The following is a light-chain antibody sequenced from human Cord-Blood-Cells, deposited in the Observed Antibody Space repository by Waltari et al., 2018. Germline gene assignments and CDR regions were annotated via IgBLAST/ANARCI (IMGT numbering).Light chain of an antibody. J-gene: IGKJ1*01. CDR1: QSISSW. V-gene: IGKV1-5*03. CDR3: QQYNSYSWT. CDR2: KAS. Sequence: DIQMTQSHSTLSASVGDRVTITFRASQSISSWLAWYQQKPGKAPKLLIYKASSLESGVPSRFSGSGSGTEFTLTISSLQPDDFATYYCQQYNSYSWTFGQGTKVEIK.